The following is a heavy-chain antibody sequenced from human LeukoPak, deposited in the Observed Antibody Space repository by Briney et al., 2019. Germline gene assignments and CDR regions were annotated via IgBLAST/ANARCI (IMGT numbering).Heavy chain of an antibody. CDR3: AKSTSSGWSELYYGMDV. CDR2: ISYDGSNK. V-gene: IGHV3-30*18. J-gene: IGHJ6*02. D-gene: IGHD6-19*01. Sequence: GSLRLSCAASGFTFSSYGMHWVRQAPGKGLEWVAVISYDGSNKYYADSVKGRFTISRDNSKNTLYLQMNSLRAEDTAVYYCAKSTSSGWSELYYGMDVWGQGTTVTVSS. CDR1: GFTFSSYG.